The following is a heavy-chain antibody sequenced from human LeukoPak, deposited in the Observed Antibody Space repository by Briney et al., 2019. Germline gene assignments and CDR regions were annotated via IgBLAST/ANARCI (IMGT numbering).Heavy chain of an antibody. Sequence: GGSLRLSCAASGFTFSSYAMSWVRQAPGKGLEWISAIIPSRATYYADSVKGRFTISRDNSKNTLSLQMNSLRAEDTAVYYCAKDDGYNTYNQYDYWGQGTLVTVSS. J-gene: IGHJ4*02. CDR3: AKDDGYNTYNQYDY. CDR2: IIPSRAT. D-gene: IGHD5-24*01. V-gene: IGHV3-23*01. CDR1: GFTFSSYA.